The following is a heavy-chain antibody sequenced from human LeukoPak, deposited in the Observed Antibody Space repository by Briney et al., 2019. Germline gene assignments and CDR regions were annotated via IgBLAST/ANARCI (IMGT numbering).Heavy chain of an antibody. D-gene: IGHD5-12*01. J-gene: IGHJ4*02. CDR3: ARSPGYSGYDL. CDR2: IYYSGST. CDR1: GGSISSYY. V-gene: IGHV4-59*08. Sequence: SETLSLTCTVSGGSISSYYWSWIRQPPGKGLEWIGYIYYSGSTNYNPSLKSRVTISVDTSKNQFSLKLSSMTAADTAVYYCARSPGYSGYDLWGQGTLVTVSS.